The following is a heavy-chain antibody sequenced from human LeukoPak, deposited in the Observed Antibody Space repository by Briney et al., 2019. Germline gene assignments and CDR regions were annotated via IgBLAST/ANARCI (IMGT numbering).Heavy chain of an antibody. Sequence: TGGSLRLSCAASGFIFSNYWMTWVRQAPGKGLEWVANIKQDGSDKYYVDSAEGRFTISRDNAKNSLYLQMNSLGAGDTAVYYCVRHAAILWFGEPYYFDYWGQGTLVTVSS. D-gene: IGHD3-10*01. V-gene: IGHV3-7*01. CDR3: VRHAAILWFGEPYYFDY. CDR1: GFIFSNYW. CDR2: IKQDGSDK. J-gene: IGHJ4*02.